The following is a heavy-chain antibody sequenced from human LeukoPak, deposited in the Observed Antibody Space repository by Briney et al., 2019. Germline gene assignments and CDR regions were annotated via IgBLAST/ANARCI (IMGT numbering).Heavy chain of an antibody. D-gene: IGHD2-21*01. CDR2: ISSSSSYI. Sequence: GGSLRLSCAASGFTFSSYSMNWVRQAPGKGLEWVSSISSSSSYIYYADSVKGRFTISRDNAKNSLYLQMNSLRAEDTAVYYCARGLLVVVIASPYYYYMDVWGKGTTVTVSS. CDR3: ARGLLVVVIASPYYYYMDV. CDR1: GFTFSSYS. V-gene: IGHV3-21*01. J-gene: IGHJ6*03.